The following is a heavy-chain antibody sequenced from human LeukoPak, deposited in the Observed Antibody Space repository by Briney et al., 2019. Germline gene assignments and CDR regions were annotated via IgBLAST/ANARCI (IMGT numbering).Heavy chain of an antibody. V-gene: IGHV3-33*03. D-gene: IGHD3-10*01. J-gene: IGHJ4*02. CDR2: IWFDKNQ. CDR3: AKDLYYGSGSYYDDY. Sequence: GRSLRLSCAASGFILNDYGMHWVRQAPGKGLEWVADIWFDKNQHFADSVKGRFAISRDNSKNTVYLQINSLRAEDTAMYYCAKDLYYGSGSYYDDYWGQGTLVTVSS. CDR1: GFILNDYG.